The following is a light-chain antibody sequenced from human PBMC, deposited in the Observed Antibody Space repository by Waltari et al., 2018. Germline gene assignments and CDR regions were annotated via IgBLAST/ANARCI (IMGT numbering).Light chain of an antibody. J-gene: IGKJ4*01. CDR3: QNRRNWPLLT. V-gene: IGKV3-11*01. Sequence: EVVLTQSPATLSLSPGDRATLSCRASQNIGNNLAWYQQKPGQAPRLLMNDGSNRATRVPARFSGSGSGTDFTLTISSLEPEDFAVYYCQNRRNWPLLTFGGGTKVEIK. CDR1: QNIGNN. CDR2: DGS.